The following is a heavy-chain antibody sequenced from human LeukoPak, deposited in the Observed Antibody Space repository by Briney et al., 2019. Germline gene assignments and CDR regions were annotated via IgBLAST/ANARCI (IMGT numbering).Heavy chain of an antibody. Sequence: GALRLSCAASGFTFSSYAMSWVRQAPGKGLEWVAGISAGGGSTYYADSVKGRFTISRDNSKNMLYLQLNSLRAEDTAVYYCAKGDPPTYYDILTGQDYWGQGTLVTVSS. CDR3: AKGDPPTYYDILTGQDY. D-gene: IGHD3-9*01. CDR2: ISAGGGST. CDR1: GFTFSSYA. J-gene: IGHJ4*02. V-gene: IGHV3-23*01.